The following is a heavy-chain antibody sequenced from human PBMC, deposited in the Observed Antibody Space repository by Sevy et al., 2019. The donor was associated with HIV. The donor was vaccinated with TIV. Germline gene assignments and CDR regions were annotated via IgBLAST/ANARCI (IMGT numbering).Heavy chain of an antibody. J-gene: IGHJ6*03. CDR2: INHSGST. D-gene: IGHD2-21*01. CDR3: ARGTVVVPGVRFSYYYMDV. Sequence: SETLSLTCAVYGGSFNDNCWSWIRQPPGRGLEWIGDINHSGSTNYNSSLKSRVTISVDTSKNQFSLELRPVTAADTAVYYCARGTVVVPGVRFSYYYMDVWGKGTTVTVSS. V-gene: IGHV4-34*01. CDR1: GGSFNDNC.